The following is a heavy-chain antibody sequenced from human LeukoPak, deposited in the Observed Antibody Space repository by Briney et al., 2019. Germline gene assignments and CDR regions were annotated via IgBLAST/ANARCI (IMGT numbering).Heavy chain of an antibody. CDR1: GYTFTSYD. CDR2: MNPNSGNT. J-gene: IGHJ4*02. CDR3: ARGGIAAAGTSDY. D-gene: IGHD6-13*01. V-gene: IGHV1-8*01. Sequence: ASVKVSCKASGYTFTSYDINWVRQATGQGLEWMGWMNPNSGNTGYAQKFQGTVTITGNTSISTAYMELSSLRSEDTAVYYCARGGIAAAGTSDYWGQGTLVTVSS.